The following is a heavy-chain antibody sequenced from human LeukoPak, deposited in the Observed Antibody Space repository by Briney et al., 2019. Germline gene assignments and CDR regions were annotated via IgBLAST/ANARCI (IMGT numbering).Heavy chain of an antibody. CDR1: GFTFSSYA. CDR2: ISGSGGST. J-gene: IGHJ4*02. CDR3: AKLKVGAMSY. Sequence: GGSLRLSCAASGFTFSSYAMSWVRQSPGKGLEWVSAISGSGGSTYYADSAKGRFTISRDNYKNTLYLQMNSMRAEDTAVYYCAKLKVGAMSYWGQGTLVTVSS. V-gene: IGHV3-23*01. D-gene: IGHD1-26*01.